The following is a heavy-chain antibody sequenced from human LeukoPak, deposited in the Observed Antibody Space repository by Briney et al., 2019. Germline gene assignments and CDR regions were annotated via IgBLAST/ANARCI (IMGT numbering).Heavy chain of an antibody. J-gene: IGHJ4*02. CDR2: ISYDGSNK. CDR1: GFTFSSYA. V-gene: IGHV3-30-3*01. Sequence: PGGSLRLSCAASGFTFSSYAMHWVRQAPGKGLEWVAVISYDGSNKYYADSVKGRFTISRDNSKNTLYLQMNSLRAEDTAVYYCARDSVDCSSTSCYGNFDYWGQGTLVTVSS. CDR3: ARDSVDCSSTSCYGNFDY. D-gene: IGHD2-2*01.